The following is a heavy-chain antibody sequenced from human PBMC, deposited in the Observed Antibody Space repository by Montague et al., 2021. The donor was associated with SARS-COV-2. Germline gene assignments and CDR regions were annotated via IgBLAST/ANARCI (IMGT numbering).Heavy chain of an antibody. J-gene: IGHJ4*02. CDR2: LFYGGKT. CDR3: ARLLVTLFSRPYCFDH. Sequence: SETLSLTCSVSGGSIGSGTFHWVWIRQSPGKGLEWIGSLFYGGKTDYNPSLESRVTLSVDTSQNQFSLNLNSVTAADTAVYYCARLLVTLFSRPYCFDHWGQGTLVTVSS. CDR1: GGSIGSGTFH. V-gene: IGHV4-39*01. D-gene: IGHD2-21*02.